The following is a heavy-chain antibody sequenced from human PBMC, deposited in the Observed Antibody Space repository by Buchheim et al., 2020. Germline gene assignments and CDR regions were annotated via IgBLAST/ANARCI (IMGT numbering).Heavy chain of an antibody. D-gene: IGHD3-10*01. J-gene: IGHJ4*02. CDR2: INSDGSDS. Sequence: EVQLVESGGGLVQPGGSLRLSCAASGFIFSNYWMHWVRQAPGKGLVWVSQINSDGSDSTYEDSVKGRYTISRDHAKNTLYLQMNSLRGEDTAVYYCARDYYGVDYWGQGTL. CDR3: ARDYYGVDY. CDR1: GFIFSNYW. V-gene: IGHV3-74*01.